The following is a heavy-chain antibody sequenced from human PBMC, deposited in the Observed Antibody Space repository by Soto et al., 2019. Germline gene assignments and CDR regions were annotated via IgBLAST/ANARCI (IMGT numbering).Heavy chain of an antibody. Sequence: PSETLSLTCTVSGGSISSYYWSWIRQPPGKGLEWVGYIYYSGSTTYNPSLKSRLTISVDTSKNQFSLKLRSVTAADTAVYYCARRSGSCFDYWGQGTLVTVSS. V-gene: IGHV4-59*08. CDR1: GGSISSYY. J-gene: IGHJ4*02. CDR2: IYYSGST. D-gene: IGHD7-27*01. CDR3: ARRSGSCFDY.